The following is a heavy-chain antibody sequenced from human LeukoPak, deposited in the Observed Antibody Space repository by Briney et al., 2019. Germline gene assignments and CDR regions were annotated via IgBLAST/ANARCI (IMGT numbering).Heavy chain of an antibody. J-gene: IGHJ4*02. D-gene: IGHD6-13*01. CDR3: TRAFPPLRSAAAVDV. Sequence: GGSLRLACTGSGFTFSDCDMNWVRQAPGKGLEWISSISGRSSHIYYADSIKGRFTISRDNAKNSLYLQMNSLRDEDTAVYYCTRAFPPLRSAAAVDVWGQGTLVTVSS. V-gene: IGHV3-21*01. CDR1: GFTFSDCD. CDR2: ISGRSSHI.